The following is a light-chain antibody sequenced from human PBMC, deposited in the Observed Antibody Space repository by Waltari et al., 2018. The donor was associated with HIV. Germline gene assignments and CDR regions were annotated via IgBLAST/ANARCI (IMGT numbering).Light chain of an antibody. V-gene: IGLV2-11*01. Sequence: QSALTQPHSVSGSPGQSLPISCPGSRTYVDPFVPCYQRHPGKAPNVLLYDVTKRPSVVPDRFSGSKSGNTAFLTISGLQAEDEADYHCCSHAGNLIFAFGTGTKVTVL. CDR2: DVT. CDR1: RTYVDPF. CDR3: CSHAGNLIFA. J-gene: IGLJ1*01.